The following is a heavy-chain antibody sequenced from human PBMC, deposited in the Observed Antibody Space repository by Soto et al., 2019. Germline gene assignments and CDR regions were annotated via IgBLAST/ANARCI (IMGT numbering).Heavy chain of an antibody. J-gene: IGHJ5*02. D-gene: IGHD2-8*01. V-gene: IGHV3-30*18. CDR3: AKDGCPDGICYVRDHWFDP. CDR1: GLTFSRFG. CDR2: ISYDGGNQ. Sequence: GGSLRLSCAASGLTFSRFGMHWVRQAPGKGLEWVALISYDGGNQYYGDSARGRFTITRDNSKNTVFLQMNSLREEDTAVYYCAKDGCPDGICYVRDHWFDPWGQGAQVTVSS.